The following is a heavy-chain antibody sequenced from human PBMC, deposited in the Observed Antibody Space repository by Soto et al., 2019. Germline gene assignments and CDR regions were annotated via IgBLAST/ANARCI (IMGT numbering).Heavy chain of an antibody. CDR2: FRSGGDDGPT. Sequence: PGGSLRLSCAACGFTFSSYSMGWVCQAPGKGLEWVSGFRSGGDDGPTHYADSVKGRFTISRDNSKNTLFLQMDSLRAEDTAIYYCAKKVNSGPGSQYFDYWGQGTLVTVSS. CDR3: AKKVNSGPGSQYFDY. V-gene: IGHV3-23*01. J-gene: IGHJ4*02. CDR1: GFTFSSYS. D-gene: IGHD3-10*01.